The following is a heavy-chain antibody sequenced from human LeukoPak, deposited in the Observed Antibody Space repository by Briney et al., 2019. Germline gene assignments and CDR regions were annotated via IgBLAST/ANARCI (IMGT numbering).Heavy chain of an antibody. CDR2: TYYSGTT. J-gene: IGHJ4*02. D-gene: IGHD3-10*01. V-gene: IGHV4-39*02. CDR3: ARDSMVRGMGY. CDR1: GGSISSSSFY. Sequence: SETLSLTCTVSGGSISSSSFYWGWLRQPPGRGLEWIGTTYYSGTTYYNPSLRSRVTISVDTSTNQFSLKLSSVTAADTAVYYCARDSMVRGMGYWGQGTLVTVSS.